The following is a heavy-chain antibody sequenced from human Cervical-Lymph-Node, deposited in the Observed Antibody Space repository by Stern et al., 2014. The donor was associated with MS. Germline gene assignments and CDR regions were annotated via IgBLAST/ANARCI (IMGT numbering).Heavy chain of an antibody. D-gene: IGHD3-22*01. Sequence: QMQLVQSGSELKKPGASVKVSCKASGYTFTSYAMNWVRQAPGQGLEWMGWINTSNGNPTYAQGVTGRFALSLDTSVSTAYLQISSLKAEDTAVYYCARGYYDSSGSSAFDIWGQGTMVTVSS. CDR1: GYTFTSYA. CDR2: INTSNGNP. V-gene: IGHV7-4-1*02. J-gene: IGHJ3*02. CDR3: ARGYYDSSGSSAFDI.